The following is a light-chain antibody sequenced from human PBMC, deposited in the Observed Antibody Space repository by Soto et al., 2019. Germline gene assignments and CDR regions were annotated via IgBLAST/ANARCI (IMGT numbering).Light chain of an antibody. CDR1: SSDVGGYNY. CDR2: DVN. J-gene: IGLJ1*01. V-gene: IGLV2-11*01. Sequence: QSVLTQPHSVSGSPGQSVAISCSGTSSDVGGYNYVSWYQQHPGKAPKLIIFDVNKRPSGVPDRFSGSKSGITASLTISGLQAEDEADYYCCSYGGSFYVVGTGTKVTVL. CDR3: CSYGGSFYV.